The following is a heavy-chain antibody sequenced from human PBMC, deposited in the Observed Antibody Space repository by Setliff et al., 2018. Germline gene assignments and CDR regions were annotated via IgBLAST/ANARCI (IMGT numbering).Heavy chain of an antibody. CDR1: GYTFTSYA. CDR2: INTYTGSP. CDR3: ARVWGSGWYGGAFDI. V-gene: IGHV7-4-1*02. Sequence: ASVKVSCKASGYTFTSYAMHWVRQAPGQGLEWMGWINTYTGSPTYAQGFTGRFVFSLDTSVSTAYLQISSLKAEDTAVYYCARVWGSGWYGGAFDIWGQGTMVTVSS. D-gene: IGHD6-19*01. J-gene: IGHJ3*02.